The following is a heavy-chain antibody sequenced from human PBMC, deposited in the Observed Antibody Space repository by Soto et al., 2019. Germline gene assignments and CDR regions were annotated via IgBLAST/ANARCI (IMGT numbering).Heavy chain of an antibody. D-gene: IGHD6-13*01. V-gene: IGHV1-2*02. CDR1: GYTLSDYY. CDR3: TREGGCIAAAGAGNAAFDI. Sequence: VQLVQSGAEVKKPGASVTVSCKASGYTLSDYYIQWVRQAPGQGLEWMGWINPNSVDPNYAQKFQRRVTTSRDTSINTAYMELRWLLSEDTAVYYCTREGGCIAAAGAGNAAFDIWGQVTKVTVAS. CDR2: INPNSVDP. J-gene: IGHJ3*02.